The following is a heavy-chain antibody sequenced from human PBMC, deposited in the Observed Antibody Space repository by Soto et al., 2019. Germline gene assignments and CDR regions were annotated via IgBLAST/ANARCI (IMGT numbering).Heavy chain of an antibody. CDR1: GGTFSSYA. J-gene: IGHJ6*02. V-gene: IGHV1-69*01. CDR2: IIPIFGTA. CDR3: ARSPGGSSSLDIYYYYYYGMDV. Sequence: QVQLVQSGAEVKKPGSSVKVSCKAPGGTFSSYAISWVRHAPGQGLEWMGGIIPIFGTAKYAQKFQGRVTITADDAASTGYMELSSLRSEDTAVYYCARSPGGSSSLDIYYYYYYGMDVWGQGTTVTVSS. D-gene: IGHD2-15*01.